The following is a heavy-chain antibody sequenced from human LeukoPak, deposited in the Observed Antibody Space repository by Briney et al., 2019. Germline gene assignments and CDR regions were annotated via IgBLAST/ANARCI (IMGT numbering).Heavy chain of an antibody. CDR3: ARGPATRVYYFDY. D-gene: IGHD1-26*01. CDR2: ISSDGDYI. Sequence: GGSLRLSCAASGFTFNSYSLSWVRQAPGKGLEWVSSISSDGDYIYYADSLKGRLTISRDNAKNSLYLQMNNLRAEDTAVYYCARGPATRVYYFDYWGQGTLVTVSS. CDR1: GFTFNSYS. J-gene: IGHJ4*02. V-gene: IGHV3-21*01.